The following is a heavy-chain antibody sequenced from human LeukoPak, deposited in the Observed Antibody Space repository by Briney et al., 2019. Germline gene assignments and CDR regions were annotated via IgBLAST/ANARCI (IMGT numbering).Heavy chain of an antibody. CDR3: ARQEGLRPDY. CDR1: GGSISSSSHY. V-gene: IGHV4-39*01. D-gene: IGHD4-17*01. Sequence: SETLSLTCTVSGGSISSSSHYWGWIRQPPGKGLEWIGSIYYSGSTYYNPSLKSRVTISVDTPKNQFSLKLSSVTAADTAVYYCARQEGLRPDYWGQGTLVAVSS. J-gene: IGHJ4*02. CDR2: IYYSGST.